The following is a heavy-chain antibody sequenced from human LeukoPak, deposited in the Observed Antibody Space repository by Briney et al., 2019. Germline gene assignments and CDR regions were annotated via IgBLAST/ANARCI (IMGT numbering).Heavy chain of an antibody. Sequence: PSETLSLXCTVSGGSISSYYWSWIRLPAGKGLESIGRIYTSGSTNYNPSLKSRVTMSVDTSKNQFSLKLSSVTAADTAVYYCARAPGGYRGFDYWGQGTLVTVSS. CDR1: GGSISSYY. D-gene: IGHD6-25*01. CDR2: IYTSGST. J-gene: IGHJ4*02. V-gene: IGHV4-4*07. CDR3: ARAPGGYRGFDY.